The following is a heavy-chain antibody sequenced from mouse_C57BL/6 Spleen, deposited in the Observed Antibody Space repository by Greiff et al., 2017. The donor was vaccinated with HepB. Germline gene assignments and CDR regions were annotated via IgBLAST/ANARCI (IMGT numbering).Heavy chain of an antibody. D-gene: IGHD1-1*01. CDR2: IYPGSGST. CDR3: ARGSYYGSSYSY. Sequence: QVQLQQPGAELVKPGASVKMSCKASGYTFTSYWITWVKQRPGQGLEWIGDIYPGSGSTNYNEKFKSKATLTVDTSASTAYMQLSSLTSEDSAVYYCARGSYYGSSYSYWGKGTTLTVAS. J-gene: IGHJ2*01. CDR1: GYTFTSYW. V-gene: IGHV1-55*01.